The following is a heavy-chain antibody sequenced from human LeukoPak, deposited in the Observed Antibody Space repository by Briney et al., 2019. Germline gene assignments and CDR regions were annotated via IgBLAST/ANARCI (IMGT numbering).Heavy chain of an antibody. Sequence: ASVKVSCKASGYTFTNYYIHWVRQAPGQGLEWMGLINPRDGSTTYAQRFQGRVTMTRETSTSTVYMDLSILRSDDTAVYYCAKSYGSGRAHDFWGQGTLVTVSS. J-gene: IGHJ4*02. CDR3: AKSYGSGRAHDF. D-gene: IGHD3-10*01. V-gene: IGHV1-46*01. CDR2: INPRDGST. CDR1: GYTFTNYY.